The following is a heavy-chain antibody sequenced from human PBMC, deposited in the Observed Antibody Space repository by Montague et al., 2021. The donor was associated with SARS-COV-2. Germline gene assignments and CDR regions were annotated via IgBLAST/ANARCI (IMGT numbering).Heavy chain of an antibody. J-gene: IGHJ3*01. CDR2: IYWDDDR. D-gene: IGHD2-21*02. CDR3: AHFVVMAGVPVNESCDV. Sequence: PALVKPTQTLTLTCTLSGFSLADNGVGVGWIRQPPEKALEWLALIYWDDDRRYRPSLKSRLTITKDISKNQVVLTMANMSSLDTGTYFCAHFVVMAGVPVNESCDVWGRGTLVTVST. V-gene: IGHV2-5*02. CDR1: GFSLADNGVG.